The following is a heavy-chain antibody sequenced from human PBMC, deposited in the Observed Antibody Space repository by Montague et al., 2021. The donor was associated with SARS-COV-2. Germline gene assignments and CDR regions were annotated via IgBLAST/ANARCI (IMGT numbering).Heavy chain of an antibody. CDR1: GFSLSTSGVC. CDR3: ARIPAVTTGLNYYYYYGMDV. Sequence: PALVKPTQTLTLTCTFSGFSLSTSGVCVSLIRQPPGKALEWLALIDWDDDKYYSTSLKTRLTISKDTSKNQVVLTMTNMDPVDTATYYCARIPAVTTGLNYYYYYGMDVWGQGTTVTVSS. J-gene: IGHJ6*02. D-gene: IGHD4-17*01. CDR2: IDWDDDK. V-gene: IGHV2-70*01.